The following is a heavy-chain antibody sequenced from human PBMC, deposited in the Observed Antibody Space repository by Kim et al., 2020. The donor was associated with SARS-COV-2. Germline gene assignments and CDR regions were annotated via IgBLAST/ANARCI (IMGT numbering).Heavy chain of an antibody. CDR3: ARVVVAAKIYYYYYGMDV. D-gene: IGHD2-15*01. J-gene: IGHJ6*02. V-gene: IGHV4-34*01. Sequence: TSRVTISVDSSKNQFSLKLSSVTAADTAVYYCARVVVAAKIYYYYYGMDVWGQGTTVTVSS.